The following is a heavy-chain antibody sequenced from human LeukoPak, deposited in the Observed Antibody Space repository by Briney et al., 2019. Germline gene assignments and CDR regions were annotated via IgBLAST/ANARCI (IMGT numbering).Heavy chain of an antibody. V-gene: IGHV3-48*01. D-gene: IGHD5-18*01. CDR2: IGSSSRII. CDR3: TKGTIWLPFDY. J-gene: IGHJ4*02. Sequence: GGSLRLSCAASGFTFSSYSMNWVRQAPGKGLEWVSYIGSSSRIIYYADSVKGRFTISRDNAKNSLYLQMNSLRAEDTAVYYCTKGTIWLPFDYWGQGTLVTVSS. CDR1: GFTFSSYS.